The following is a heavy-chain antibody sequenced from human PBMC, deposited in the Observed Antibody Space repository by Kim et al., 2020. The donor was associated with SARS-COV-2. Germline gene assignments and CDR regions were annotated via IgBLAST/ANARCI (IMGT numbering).Heavy chain of an antibody. D-gene: IGHD3-22*01. V-gene: IGHV3-23*01. J-gene: IGHJ4*02. Sequence: VKGRFTISRDNSKNTLYLQMNSLRAEDTAVYYCAKPRPPDYYDSSGYYDYWGQGTLVTVSS. CDR3: AKPRPPDYYDSSGYYDY.